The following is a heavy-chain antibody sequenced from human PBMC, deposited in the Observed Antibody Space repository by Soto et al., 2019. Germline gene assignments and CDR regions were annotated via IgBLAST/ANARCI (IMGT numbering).Heavy chain of an antibody. J-gene: IGHJ4*02. Sequence: QVQLVQSGAEVKKPGSSVKVSCKASGGTFSSFVISWVRQAPGQGPEWMGGIIPSFNRPNYAQKFQGRVTITADESTTTYYMELSSLRSGDTAVYYCATSKVGYSFGSPFDFWGQGTLVTVSS. V-gene: IGHV1-69*01. CDR3: ATSKVGYSFGSPFDF. D-gene: IGHD5-18*01. CDR1: GGTFSSFV. CDR2: IIPSFNRP.